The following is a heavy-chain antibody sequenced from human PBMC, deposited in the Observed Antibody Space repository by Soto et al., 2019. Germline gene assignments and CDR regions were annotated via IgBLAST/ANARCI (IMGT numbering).Heavy chain of an antibody. CDR2: IYHSGST. CDR1: GDSISRSYW. V-gene: IGHV4-4*02. Sequence: QVQLQESGPGLVKPSGTLSLTCAVSGDSISRSYWWSWVRQLPGKGLEWIGEIYHSGSTIYNPSHQSRVTLSVDKSKNEFSRKMSSVTAADTAVYYCTSKFGQLLADAFDIWGQGTMVTVSS. J-gene: IGHJ3*02. D-gene: IGHD3-10*01. CDR3: TSKFGQLLADAFDI.